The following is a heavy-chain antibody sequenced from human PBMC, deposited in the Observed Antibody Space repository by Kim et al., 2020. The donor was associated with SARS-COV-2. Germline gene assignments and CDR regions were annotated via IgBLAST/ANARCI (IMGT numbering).Heavy chain of an antibody. CDR2: ISGSGGST. V-gene: IGHV3-23*01. CDR1: GFTFSSYA. Sequence: GGSLRLSCAASGFTFSSYAMSWVRQAPGKRLEWVSAISGSGGSTYYADSVKGHFTISRDNSKNTLYLQMNSLRVEDTAIYYCAKPALRYCGGDCYFDSWGQGTLVTVSS. J-gene: IGHJ4*02. D-gene: IGHD2-21*02. CDR3: AKPALRYCGGDCYFDS.